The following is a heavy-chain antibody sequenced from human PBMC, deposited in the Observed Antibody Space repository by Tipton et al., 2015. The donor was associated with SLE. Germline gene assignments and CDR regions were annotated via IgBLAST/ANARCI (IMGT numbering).Heavy chain of an antibody. D-gene: IGHD2-15*01. J-gene: IGHJ5*02. CDR2: ISYSGTT. CDR3: ARGGYCGTGSCYFWFDL. CDR1: GGSIRTYY. V-gene: IGHV4-59*01. Sequence: GLVKPSQTLSLTCTVSGGSIRTYYWSWIRQPPGKGLEWIGYISYSGTTVYSPSLKSRVTMSVDTSKNQFSLEVTSVTAADTAVYFCARGGYCGTGSCYFWFDLWGQGTLVTVSS.